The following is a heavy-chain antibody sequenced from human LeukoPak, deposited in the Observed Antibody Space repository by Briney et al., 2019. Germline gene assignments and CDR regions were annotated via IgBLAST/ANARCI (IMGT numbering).Heavy chain of an antibody. D-gene: IGHD3-10*01. J-gene: IGHJ4*02. Sequence: GGSLRLSCAASAFTFSSYGMHWVRQAPGKGLEWVAVISFDGSRKYYADSVKGRFTISRDNSKNTLYLQMNSLRAEDTAVYYCAKDLPHQAMVRGVIPLFDYWGQGTLVTVSS. CDR2: ISFDGSRK. CDR1: AFTFSSYG. CDR3: AKDLPHQAMVRGVIPLFDY. V-gene: IGHV3-30*18.